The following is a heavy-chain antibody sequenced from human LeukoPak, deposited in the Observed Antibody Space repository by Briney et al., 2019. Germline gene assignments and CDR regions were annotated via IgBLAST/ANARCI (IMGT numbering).Heavy chain of an antibody. Sequence: SETLSLTCAVYGGSFSGYYWSWIRQPPGKGLEWIGEINHSGSTNYNPSLKSRVTISVDTSKNQFSLEVSSVTAADTAVYYCARERTMRYFDLWGRGTLVTVSS. V-gene: IGHV4-34*01. J-gene: IGHJ2*01. CDR1: GGSFSGYY. CDR2: INHSGST. CDR3: ARERTMRYFDL. D-gene: IGHD3-22*01.